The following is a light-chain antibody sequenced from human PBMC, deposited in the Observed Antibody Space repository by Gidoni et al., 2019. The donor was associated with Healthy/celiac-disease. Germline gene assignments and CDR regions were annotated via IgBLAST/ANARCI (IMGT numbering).Light chain of an antibody. J-gene: IGKJ4*01. Sequence: EIVLTQSLATLSLSPGERATLSCRASQSVSSYLGWYQQKPGQAHRLLIDDASNRATGIPARCSGSGSGTDFTLTSSSLEPEDFAVYYCQQRSNGPTFGGGTKVEIK. CDR1: QSVSSY. V-gene: IGKV3-11*01. CDR2: DAS. CDR3: QQRSNGPT.